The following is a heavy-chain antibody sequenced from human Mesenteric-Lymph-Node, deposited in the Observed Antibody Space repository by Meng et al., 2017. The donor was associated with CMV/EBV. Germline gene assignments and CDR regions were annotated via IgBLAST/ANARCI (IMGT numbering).Heavy chain of an antibody. CDR2: IYYSGST. CDR3: AKDRSFQYSSSIPFDY. CDR1: GGSISSSSYY. V-gene: IGHV4-39*02. J-gene: IGHJ4*02. Sequence: GSLRLSCTVSGGSISSSSYYWGWIRQPPGKGLEWIGSIYYSGSTYYNPSLKSRVTISVDTSKNQFSLKLSSVTAADTAVYYCAKDRSFQYSSSIPFDYWGQGTLVTVSS. D-gene: IGHD6-6*01.